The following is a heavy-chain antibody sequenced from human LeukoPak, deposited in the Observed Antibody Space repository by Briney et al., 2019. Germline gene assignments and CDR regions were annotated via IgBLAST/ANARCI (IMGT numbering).Heavy chain of an antibody. CDR1: GFSFSKYG. J-gene: IGHJ3*02. V-gene: IGHV3-33*01. Sequence: GRSLRLSCAASGFSFSKYGLHWVRQAPGKGLQWVAMIWYDGSQRYYVDSVKGRFTISRDSSKNTMFLQMNSLTDEDTAVYYCAIENFDSGGPGPGSPAFDIWGQGTMVSVSS. D-gene: IGHD3-22*01. CDR2: IWYDGSQR. CDR3: AIENFDSGGPGPGSPAFDI.